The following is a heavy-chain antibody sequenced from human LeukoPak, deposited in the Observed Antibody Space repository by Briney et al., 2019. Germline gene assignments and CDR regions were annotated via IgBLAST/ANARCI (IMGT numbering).Heavy chain of an antibody. CDR3: ARRIAARGWSHHDAFDT. CDR1: GYTFTGYY. V-gene: IGHV1-2*02. CDR2: INPNSGGT. D-gene: IGHD6-6*01. J-gene: IGHJ3*02. Sequence: GASVKVSCKASGYTFTGYYMHWVRQAPGQGLEWMGWINPNSGGTNYAQKFQGRVTMTRDTSISTAYMELSRLRSDDTAVYYCARRIAARGWSHHDAFDTWGQGTMVTVSS.